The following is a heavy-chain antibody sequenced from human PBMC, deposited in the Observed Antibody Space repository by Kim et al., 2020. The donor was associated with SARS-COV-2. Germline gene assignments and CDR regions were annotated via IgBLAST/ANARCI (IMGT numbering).Heavy chain of an antibody. CDR3: ARDQGRIGWLNRFDP. Sequence: GGSLRLSCAASGLTFNSFSMNWVRQAPGKGLEWVASISSSRHSIYYADSVKGRFTMSRDNANSSLYLQMNSLRAEDTAVYYCARDQGRIGWLNRFDPWGQGTLVTVAS. J-gene: IGHJ5*02. CDR1: GLTFNSFS. D-gene: IGHD6-19*01. CDR2: ISSSRHSI. V-gene: IGHV3-21*01.